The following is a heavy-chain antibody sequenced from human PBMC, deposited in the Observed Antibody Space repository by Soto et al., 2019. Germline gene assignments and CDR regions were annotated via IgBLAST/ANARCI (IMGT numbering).Heavy chain of an antibody. V-gene: IGHV4-38-2*01. Sequence: PSETLSLTCAVSGNAISNGYYWGWVRQPPGKGLEWIGDSHQSGITHHSPSLKGRVITSMVTSKNQFSLDLISVTAADTAMYYCVRTVAVAGTNVPDYFDHWGQGIQVTVSS. CDR2: SHQSGIT. D-gene: IGHD6-19*01. J-gene: IGHJ4*02. CDR1: GNAISNGYY. CDR3: VRTVAVAGTNVPDYFDH.